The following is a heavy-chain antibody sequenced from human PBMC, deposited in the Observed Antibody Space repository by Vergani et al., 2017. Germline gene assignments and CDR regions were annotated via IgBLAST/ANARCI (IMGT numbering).Heavy chain of an antibody. Sequence: QVQLVQSGAEVKKPGASVKVSCKASGYTFTSYYMHWVRQAPGQGLEWMGIINPSGGSTSYAQKFQGRVTMTRDTSTSTVYMELSSLRSEDTAVYYCARDRISINDFWSGPRLLNWFEPWGQGTLVTVSS. J-gene: IGHJ5*02. D-gene: IGHD3-3*01. CDR2: INPSGGST. CDR1: GYTFTSYY. V-gene: IGHV1-46*01. CDR3: ARDRISINDFWSGPRLLNWFEP.